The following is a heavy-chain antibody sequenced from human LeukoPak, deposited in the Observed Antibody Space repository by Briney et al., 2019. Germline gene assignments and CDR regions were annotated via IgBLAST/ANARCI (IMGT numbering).Heavy chain of an antibody. D-gene: IGHD3-9*01. J-gene: IGHJ3*02. CDR2: ISAYNGKT. CDR3: ARDRFYDILTGYLETLNAFDI. CDR1: GYTFTSYG. V-gene: IGHV1-18*01. Sequence: ASVKVSCKASGYTFTSYGISWVRQAPGQGLEWMGWISAYNGKTNYAQKLQGRVTMTTDTSTSTAYMELRSLRSDDTAVYYCARDRFYDILTGYLETLNAFDIWGQGTMVTVSS.